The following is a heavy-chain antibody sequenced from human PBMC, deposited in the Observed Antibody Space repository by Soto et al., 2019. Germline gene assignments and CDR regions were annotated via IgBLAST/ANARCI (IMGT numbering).Heavy chain of an antibody. V-gene: IGHV1-69*12. Sequence: QVQLVQSGAEVKKPGSSVKVSCKASGGTFSSYAISWVRQAPGQGREWMGGISPIFGTANYAQKFQGRVTITADESTSTAYMEVSSLRSEDTAVYYCARGRVRGDNSFDYWGQGTLVTVSS. CDR3: ARGRVRGDNSFDY. D-gene: IGHD3-3*01. CDR2: ISPIFGTA. CDR1: GGTFSSYA. J-gene: IGHJ4*02.